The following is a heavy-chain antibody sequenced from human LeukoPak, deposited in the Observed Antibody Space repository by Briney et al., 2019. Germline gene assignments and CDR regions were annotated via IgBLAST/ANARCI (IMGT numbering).Heavy chain of an antibody. J-gene: IGHJ3*02. D-gene: IGHD2-2*01. CDR1: GFTFSSYG. CDR3: AKEERYCSSTSCPLAFDI. CDR2: IRYDGSNK. Sequence: PGGSLRLSCAASGFTFSSYGMHWVRQAPGKGLEWVAFIRYDGSNKYYADSVKGRFTISRDNSKNRLYLQMNSLRAEDTAVYYCAKEERYCSSTSCPLAFDIWGQGTMVTVSS. V-gene: IGHV3-30*02.